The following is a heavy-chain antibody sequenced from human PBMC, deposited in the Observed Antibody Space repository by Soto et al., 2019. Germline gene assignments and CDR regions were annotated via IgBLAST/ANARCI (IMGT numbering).Heavy chain of an antibody. CDR2: VSYDGSHI. V-gene: IGHV3-30-3*01. CDR3: AGNMDTDMETYYYGLDV. Sequence: QVQLVESGGGVVQPGRSLRLSCAASGFTFSNYAMHWVRQAPGKGLEWVAVVSYDGSHIYYADSAKGRFTISRDNSKNTLHLQMTSLAPEDTAVYYCAGNMDTDMETYYYGLDVWAQGTTVTVSS. CDR1: GFTFSNYA. D-gene: IGHD5-18*01. J-gene: IGHJ6*02.